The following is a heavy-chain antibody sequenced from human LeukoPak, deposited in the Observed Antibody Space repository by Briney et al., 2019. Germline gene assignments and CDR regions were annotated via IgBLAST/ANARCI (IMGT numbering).Heavy chain of an antibody. V-gene: IGHV3-23*01. CDR3: AKAPVGHCSGAFCYHFDS. CDR1: GFTFSTYA. Sequence: GGSLRLSCAASGFTFSTYAMSWVRQTPGKGLEWVAAISGSNPGTYHANSVKGRFTISGDNSKNTLHLQMSGLRAEDTARYYCAKAPVGHCSGAFCYHFDSWGQGTLVTVSS. CDR2: ISGSNPGT. J-gene: IGHJ4*02. D-gene: IGHD2-15*01.